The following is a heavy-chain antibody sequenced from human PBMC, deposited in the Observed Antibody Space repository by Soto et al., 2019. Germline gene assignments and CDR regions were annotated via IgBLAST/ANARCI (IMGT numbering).Heavy chain of an antibody. J-gene: IGHJ5*02. Sequence: HPGGSLRLSCAASGFTFNSYAMSWVRQAPGKGLEWVSGTSGSGDSTYYADSVKGRFTISRDNSKNTLYLQIDSLRAEDTAVYYCVKVRVRSSGWSSRGAPVVTVSWGQGAFVTGSS. CDR2: TSGSGDST. D-gene: IGHD6-19*01. V-gene: IGHV3-23*01. CDR3: VKVRVRSSGWSSRGAPVVTVS. CDR1: GFTFNSYA.